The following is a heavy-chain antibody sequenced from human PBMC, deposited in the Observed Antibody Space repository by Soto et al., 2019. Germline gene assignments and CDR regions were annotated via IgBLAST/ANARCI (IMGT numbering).Heavy chain of an antibody. V-gene: IGHV4-59*01. CDR3: ARGRFDFIWGTPAPYLDY. CDR1: GDSISTYY. Sequence: SETLSLTCTVSGDSISTYYWTWIRQPPGKGLEWIGYIYNSATTKYNPSLKSRVTISVDTSKNQFSLKLSSVTTADTAVYYCARGRFDFIWGTPAPYLDYWGQGALVTVSS. D-gene: IGHD3-16*01. CDR2: IYNSATT. J-gene: IGHJ4*02.